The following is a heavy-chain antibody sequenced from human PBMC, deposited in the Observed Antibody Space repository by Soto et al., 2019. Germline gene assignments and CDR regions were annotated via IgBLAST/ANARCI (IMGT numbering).Heavy chain of an antibody. CDR1: GFTFSSYS. V-gene: IGHV3-48*02. CDR2: ISSSSSTI. D-gene: IGHD3-10*01. J-gene: IGHJ3*02. Sequence: PGGSLRLSCAASGFTFSSYSMDWVRQAPGKGLEWVSYISSSSSTIYYADSVKGRFTISRDNAKNSLYLQMNSLRDEDTAVYYCARGSLLWFGAKDAFDIWGQGTMVTVSS. CDR3: ARGSLLWFGAKDAFDI.